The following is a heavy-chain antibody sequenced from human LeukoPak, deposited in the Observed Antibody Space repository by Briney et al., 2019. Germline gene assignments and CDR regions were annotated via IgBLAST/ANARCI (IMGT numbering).Heavy chain of an antibody. CDR2: IWYDGSNK. V-gene: IGHV3-33*01. CDR1: GFTFSSYA. J-gene: IGHJ4*02. CDR3: ARIAAAGSDRDY. D-gene: IGHD6-13*01. Sequence: RSLRLSCAASGFTFSSYAMHWVRQAPGKGLEWVAVIWYDGSNKYYAGSVKGRFTISRDNSKNTLYLQMNSLRAEDTAVYYCARIAAAGSDRDYWGQGTLVTVSS.